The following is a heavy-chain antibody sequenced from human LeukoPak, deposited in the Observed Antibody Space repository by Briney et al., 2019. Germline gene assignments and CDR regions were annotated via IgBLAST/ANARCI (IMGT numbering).Heavy chain of an antibody. CDR1: GPTFRNAF. CDR2: IESSTDGGTT. Sequence: GGSLRLSCGASGPTFRNAFMNWVRQAPGRGLEWVGRIESSTDGGTTDCAAPVKHIFTKSRDDSKNTLYLQMNNVKTEDTGVYYCTTSPGITVFGVVTDYWGQGTLVIVSS. V-gene: IGHV3-15*04. D-gene: IGHD3-3*01. CDR3: TTSPGITVFGVVTDY. J-gene: IGHJ4*02.